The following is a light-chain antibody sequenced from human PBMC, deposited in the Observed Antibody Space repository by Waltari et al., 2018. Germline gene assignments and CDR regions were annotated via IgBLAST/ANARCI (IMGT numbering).Light chain of an antibody. V-gene: IGKV2-30*02. Sequence: DVVLTQFPLSLPVSLGQPASISCRSSRSLVHSDGNTRLAWFHHRPGQSPRRLIYHVSRRVSGVPDRFSGSGSDTGFTLRITRVEAEDVGIYYCAQTTFWPHTFGQGTKLEI. CDR2: HVS. CDR3: AQTTFWPHT. CDR1: RSLVHSDGNTR. J-gene: IGKJ2*01.